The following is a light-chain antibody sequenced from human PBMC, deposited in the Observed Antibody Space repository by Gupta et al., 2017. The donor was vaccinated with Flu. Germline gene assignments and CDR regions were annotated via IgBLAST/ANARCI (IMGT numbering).Light chain of an antibody. CDR3: SSYTSSSTLYV. CDR1: SSDVGGYNY. CDR2: EVS. J-gene: IGLJ1*01. V-gene: IGLV2-14*01. Sequence: QSALTQPASVSGPPGQSIPTPSTETSSDVGGYNYVSWYQQHPGKAPKLMIYEVSNRPSGVSNRFSGSKSGNTASLTISGLQAEDEADYYCSSYTSSSTLYVFGTGTKVTVL.